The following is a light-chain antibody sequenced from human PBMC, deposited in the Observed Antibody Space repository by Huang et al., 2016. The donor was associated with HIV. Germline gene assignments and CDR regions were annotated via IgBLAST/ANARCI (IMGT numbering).Light chain of an antibody. V-gene: IGKV3-15*01. CDR2: DAA. J-gene: IGKJ2*01. CDR1: HSITTN. CDR3: QEYNNWPPYT. Sequence: DKVMTQSPATLSVAPGEKATLSCPASHSITTNLAWYQKKPGQPPRLLIYDAATRATCVPDRFRGSESGTEFTLTISSLQSEDCAVYYCQEYNNWPPYTFGQGTKVEIE.